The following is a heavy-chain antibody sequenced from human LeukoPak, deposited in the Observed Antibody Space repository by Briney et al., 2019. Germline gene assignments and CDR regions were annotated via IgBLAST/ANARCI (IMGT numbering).Heavy chain of an antibody. J-gene: IGHJ6*04. CDR2: IKQDGREK. CDR1: GLTFSSYW. CDR3: ARPVYYYYGMDV. Sequence: GGSLRLSCAASGLTFSSYWMSWVRHAPGKGMEWVANIKQDGREKNYVGSVKGRFNISRNNAKNSLYLQMNSLRAEDTAVYYCARPVYYYYGMDVWGKGTTVTVSS. V-gene: IGHV3-7*03.